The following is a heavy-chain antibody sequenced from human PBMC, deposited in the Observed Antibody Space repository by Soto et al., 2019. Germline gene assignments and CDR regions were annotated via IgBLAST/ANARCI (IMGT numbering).Heavy chain of an antibody. D-gene: IGHD3-16*01. Sequence: ASVKVSCKASGYTFTSYAMHWVRQAPGQRLEWMGWINAGNGNTKYSQKFQGRVTITRDTSASTAYMELSSLRSEDTAVYYCARVVMFILPATSNYCGHTTLVSFSS. V-gene: IGHV1-3*01. CDR3: ARVVMFILPATSNY. CDR1: GYTFTSYA. J-gene: IGHJ4*01. CDR2: INAGNGNT.